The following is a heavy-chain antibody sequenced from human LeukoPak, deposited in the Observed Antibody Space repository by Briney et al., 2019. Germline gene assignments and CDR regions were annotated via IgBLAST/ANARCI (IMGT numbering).Heavy chain of an antibody. CDR2: INPNSGRT. V-gene: IGHV1-2*02. D-gene: IGHD3-9*01. Sequence: ASVKVSCKTSGYSFNDYYLHGVRQAPGQGLEGMGWINPNSGRTHYAPKFQGRVTLTPDTSITTAYMELSSLISGDTALYYCARDSSAILTGYYHFWGQGTLVTVSS. J-gene: IGHJ4*02. CDR3: ARDSSAILTGYYHF. CDR1: GYSFNDYY.